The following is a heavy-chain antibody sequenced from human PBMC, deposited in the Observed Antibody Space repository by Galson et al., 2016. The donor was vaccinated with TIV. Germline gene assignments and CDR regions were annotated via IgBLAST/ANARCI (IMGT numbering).Heavy chain of an antibody. D-gene: IGHD4-17*01. J-gene: IGHJ4*02. CDR3: ARRGPRYGKLDY. CDR1: GYSFATYW. Sequence: QSGAEVKKPGESLKISCEASGYSFATYWIAWVRQKPGKGLEWMGIVYPDDSDTTYNPSFQGQITFSADKSINTAFLQWSSLEASDTAMYYCARRGPRYGKLDYWGQGTPVTVSS. V-gene: IGHV5-51*01. CDR2: VYPDDSDT.